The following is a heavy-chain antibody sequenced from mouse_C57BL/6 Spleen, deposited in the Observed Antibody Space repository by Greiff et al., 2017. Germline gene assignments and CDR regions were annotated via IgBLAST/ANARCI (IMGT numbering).Heavy chain of an antibody. V-gene: IGHV3-6*01. Sequence: EVKLMESGPGLVKPSQSLSLTCSVTGYSITSGYYWNWIRQFPGNKLEWMGYISYDGSNNYNPSLKNRISITRDTSKNQFFLKLNSVTTEDTATYYCAILYSNSFAYWGQGTLVTVSA. CDR1: GYSITSGYY. CDR2: ISYDGSN. D-gene: IGHD2-5*01. J-gene: IGHJ3*01. CDR3: AILYSNSFAY.